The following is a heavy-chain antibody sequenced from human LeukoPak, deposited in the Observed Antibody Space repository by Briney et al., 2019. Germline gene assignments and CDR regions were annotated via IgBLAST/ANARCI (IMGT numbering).Heavy chain of an antibody. V-gene: IGHV4-59*08. Sequence: SETLSLTCTDSGDSISGYYWSWIRQPPGKGLEGIGYIYFSGSSNYNPCLKRRVTISVDTSKNQFSLRLSSVTAADTAVYYCARQTGGTYSNDAFDIWGQGTMVTVSS. CDR1: GDSISGYY. CDR2: IYFSGSS. CDR3: ARQTGGTYSNDAFDI. J-gene: IGHJ3*02. D-gene: IGHD1-26*01.